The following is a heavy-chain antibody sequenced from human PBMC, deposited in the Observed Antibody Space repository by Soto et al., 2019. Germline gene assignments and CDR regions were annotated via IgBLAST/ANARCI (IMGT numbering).Heavy chain of an antibody. D-gene: IGHD6-19*01. CDR3: GRVHRRRGAVGGTLGY. CDR2: MNPNSGNT. Sequence: QVQLVQSGAEVKKPGASVKVSCKASGYTFTSYDINWVRQATGQGLEWMGWMNPNSGNTGYAQKFQGRVTMTRNTYIRTAYMELSSMRSEDTAVDYCGRVHRRRGAVGGTLGYWGQGTLVTVSS. J-gene: IGHJ4*02. V-gene: IGHV1-8*01. CDR1: GYTFTSYD.